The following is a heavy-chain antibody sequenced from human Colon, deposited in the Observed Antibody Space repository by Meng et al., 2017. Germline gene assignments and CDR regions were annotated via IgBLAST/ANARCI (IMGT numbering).Heavy chain of an antibody. CDR1: GDSVSSNRAV. CDR2: TYYRSQWYS. D-gene: IGHD5-12*01. V-gene: IGHV6-1*01. J-gene: IGHJ4*01. CDR3: ARGLGGYENDY. Sequence: QLHQAGPRLVKPSQTLSLTCAISGDSVSSNRAVWNWIRQSPSRGLEWLGRTYYRSQWYSDYAPSVQGRITVNPDTSKNEFSLQLNSVTSDDTAVYYCARGLGGYENDYWGQGRLVTVSS.